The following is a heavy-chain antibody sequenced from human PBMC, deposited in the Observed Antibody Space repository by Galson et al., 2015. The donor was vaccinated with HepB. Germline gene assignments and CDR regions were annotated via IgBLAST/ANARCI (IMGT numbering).Heavy chain of an antibody. CDR1: GYTFSSYG. Sequence: SVKVSCKASGYTFSSYGISWVRQAPGQGLEWMGWISANNGNTNYAQNLQGRVTMTTDTSTRTVYMELRSLRSDDTAVYYCARVNLAELGTYAFDIWGQGTMVTVSS. V-gene: IGHV1-18*01. CDR2: ISANNGNT. J-gene: IGHJ3*02. D-gene: IGHD6-13*01. CDR3: ARVNLAELGTYAFDI.